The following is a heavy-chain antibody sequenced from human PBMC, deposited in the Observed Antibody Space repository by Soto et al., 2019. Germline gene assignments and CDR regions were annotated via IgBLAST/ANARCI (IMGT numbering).Heavy chain of an antibody. Sequence: GSSVKVSCKASGYTFTGYYMHWVRQAPGQGLEWMGWINPNSGGTNYAQKLQGRVTMTRDTSISTAYMELSRLRSDDTAVYYCARDQGYSYGPSSPTAEYFDLWGRGTLVTVSA. CDR1: GYTFTGYY. CDR3: ARDQGYSYGPSSPTAEYFDL. CDR2: INPNSGGT. D-gene: IGHD5-18*01. J-gene: IGHJ2*01. V-gene: IGHV1-2*02.